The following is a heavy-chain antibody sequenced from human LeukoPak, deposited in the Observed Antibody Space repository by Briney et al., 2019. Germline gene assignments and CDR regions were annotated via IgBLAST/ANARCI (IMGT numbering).Heavy chain of an antibody. CDR1: GGSISSGNYY. D-gene: IGHD3-10*01. CDR3: ARAGSGNFDY. V-gene: IGHV4-61*01. Sequence: SSETLSLTCTVSGGSISSGNYYWSWIRQPPGKGLEWIGYSYYSGGTYSNPSLKSRVTISVDTSKNQFSLKLNSVTAADTAVYYCARAGSGNFDYWGQGTLVTVSS. CDR2: SYYSGGT. J-gene: IGHJ4*02.